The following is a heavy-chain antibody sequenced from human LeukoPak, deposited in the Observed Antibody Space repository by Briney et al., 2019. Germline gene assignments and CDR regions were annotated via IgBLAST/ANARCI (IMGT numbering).Heavy chain of an antibody. CDR2: INPNSGGT. CDR3: ARGDRFSSSWYKDFDY. CDR1: GYTFTGYY. D-gene: IGHD6-13*01. Sequence: GASVKVSCKASGYTFTGYYMHWVRQAPGQGLEWMGRINPNSGGTNYAQKFQGRVTMTRDTSISTAYMGLSRLRSDDTAVYYCARGDRFSSSWYKDFDYWGQGTLVTVSS. V-gene: IGHV1-2*06. J-gene: IGHJ4*02.